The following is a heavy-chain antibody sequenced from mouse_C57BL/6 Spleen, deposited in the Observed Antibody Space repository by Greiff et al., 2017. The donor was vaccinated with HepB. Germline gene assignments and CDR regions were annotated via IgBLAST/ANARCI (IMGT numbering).Heavy chain of an antibody. Sequence: DVMLVESGGGLVKPGGSLKLSCAASGFTFSDYGMHWVRQAPEKGLEWVAYISSGSSTIYYADTVKGRFTISRDNAKNTLFLQMTSLRSEDTAMYYCARMGTNWYFDVWGTGTTVTVSS. CDR1: GFTFSDYG. CDR2: ISSGSSTI. V-gene: IGHV5-17*01. CDR3: ARMGTNWYFDV. D-gene: IGHD2-2*01. J-gene: IGHJ1*03.